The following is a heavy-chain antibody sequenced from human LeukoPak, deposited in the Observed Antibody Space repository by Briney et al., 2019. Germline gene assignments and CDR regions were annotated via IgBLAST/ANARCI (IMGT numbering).Heavy chain of an antibody. D-gene: IGHD6-13*01. Sequence: SETLSLTCNVSGGSISSNYWSWIRQPPGKGLEWIGYIYYSGSTNYNPSLKSRVTMSVDTSKNQFSLKLSSVTAADTAVYYCAGSGRIAAAGFWGQGTLVTVSS. CDR2: IYYSGST. CDR3: AGSGRIAAAGF. V-gene: IGHV4-59*01. CDR1: GGSISSNY. J-gene: IGHJ4*02.